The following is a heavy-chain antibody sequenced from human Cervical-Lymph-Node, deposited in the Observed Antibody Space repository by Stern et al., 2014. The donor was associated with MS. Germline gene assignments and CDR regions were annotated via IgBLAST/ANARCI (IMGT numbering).Heavy chain of an antibody. D-gene: IGHD3-16*02. CDR1: GGSISSYY. J-gene: IGHJ6*02. Sequence: QLQLQESGPGLVKPSETLSLTCTVSGGSISSYYWSWIRQPPGKGLEWIGYIYYSWSTNYNPSLKSRVTISVDTSKNQFSLKLSSVTAADTAVYYCAREPKESDYVWGSYRYTGNYGMDVWGQGTTVTVSS. CDR3: AREPKESDYVWGSYRYTGNYGMDV. CDR2: IYYSWST. V-gene: IGHV4-59*01.